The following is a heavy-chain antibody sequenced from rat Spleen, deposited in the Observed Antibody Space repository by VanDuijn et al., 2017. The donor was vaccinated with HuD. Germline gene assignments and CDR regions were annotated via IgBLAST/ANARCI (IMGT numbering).Heavy chain of an antibody. CDR1: GFSLTTYS. CDR2: MWYDGDT. J-gene: IGHJ3*01. CDR3: ASGGTTRVSWFAY. V-gene: IGHV2-34*01. Sequence: QVQLKESGPGLVQPSETLSLTCTVSGFSLTTYSVSWVRQPSGKGPEWLGKMWYDGDTAFNSVLKSRLTITRDTSKNQVFLKMNSLQTEDTAMYFCASGGTTRVSWFAYWGQGTLVTVSS. D-gene: IGHD1-4*01.